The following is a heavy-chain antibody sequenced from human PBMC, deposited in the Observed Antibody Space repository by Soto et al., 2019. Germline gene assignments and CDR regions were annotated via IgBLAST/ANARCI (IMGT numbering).Heavy chain of an antibody. D-gene: IGHD1-1*01. CDR3: ANPKLTNYYYGMDV. CDR2: ISGSGGST. Sequence: VGSLRLSCAASGFTFSSYAMSWVRQAPGKGLEWVSAISGSGGSTYYADSVKGRFTISRDNSKNTLYLQMNSLRAEDTAVYYCANPKLTNYYYGMDVWGQGTTVTVSS. CDR1: GFTFSSYA. V-gene: IGHV3-23*01. J-gene: IGHJ6*02.